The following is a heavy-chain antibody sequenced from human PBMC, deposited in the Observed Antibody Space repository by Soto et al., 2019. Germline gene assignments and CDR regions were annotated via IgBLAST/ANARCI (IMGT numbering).Heavy chain of an antibody. J-gene: IGHJ6*03. Sequence: EVQLVESGGGLVQPGGSLRLSCAASGFSFSNYWMSWVRQTPGKGLEWMATIKQDGSDKYYLDSVKGRLTISRDNGKNSLYMEMNSLRAEDPGVYYCARFCGGGSCYPPRYYFYMDVWGKGTTVTVSS. CDR2: IKQDGSDK. CDR1: GFSFSNYW. CDR3: ARFCGGGSCYPPRYYFYMDV. V-gene: IGHV3-7*01. D-gene: IGHD2-15*01.